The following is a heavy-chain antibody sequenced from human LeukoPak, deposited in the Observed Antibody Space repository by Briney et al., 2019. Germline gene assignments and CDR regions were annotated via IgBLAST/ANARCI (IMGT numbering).Heavy chain of an antibody. D-gene: IGHD6-13*01. J-gene: IGHJ4*02. V-gene: IGHV4-30-2*01. CDR1: GGSISSGGYS. CDR3: ASTAAGTASFDY. Sequence: SQTLSLTCAVSGGSISSGGYSWRWIRQPPGKGLEWIGYIYHSGSTYYNPSLKSRVTISVDRSKNQFSLKLSSVTAADTAVYYCASTAAGTASFDYWGQGTLVTVSS. CDR2: IYHSGST.